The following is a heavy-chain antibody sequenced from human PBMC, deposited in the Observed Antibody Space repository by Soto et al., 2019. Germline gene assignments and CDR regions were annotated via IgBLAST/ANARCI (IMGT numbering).Heavy chain of an antibody. Sequence: ASVKVSCKASGYTFTGYYMHWVRQAPGQGLEWMGWINPNSGGTNYAQKFQGWVTMTRDTSISTAYMELSRLRSDDTAVYYCARDAAAGGDYYYYYGMDVWGQGTTVTVSS. CDR1: GYTFTGYY. V-gene: IGHV1-2*04. CDR3: ARDAAAGGDYYYYYGMDV. CDR2: INPNSGGT. J-gene: IGHJ6*02. D-gene: IGHD6-13*01.